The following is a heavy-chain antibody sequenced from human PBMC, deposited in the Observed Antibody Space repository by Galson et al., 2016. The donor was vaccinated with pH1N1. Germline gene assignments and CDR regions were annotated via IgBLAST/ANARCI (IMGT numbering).Heavy chain of an antibody. CDR3: ARESLEWLIISGHRVELNWFDS. CDR1: GGSISSDSDY. D-gene: IGHD3-3*01. CDR2: VSGTGTT. Sequence: TLSLTCTVSGGSISSDSDYWTWIRQPAGKGLKWIGRVSGTGTTNYNPSLKSRVTISIDTSKNQFSLKMASVTAADTAVYFCARESLEWLIISGHRVELNWFDSWGQGTLVTVSS. J-gene: IGHJ5*01. V-gene: IGHV4-61*02.